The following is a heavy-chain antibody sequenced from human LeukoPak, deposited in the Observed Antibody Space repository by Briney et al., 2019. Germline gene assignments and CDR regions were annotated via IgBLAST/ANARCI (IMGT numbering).Heavy chain of an antibody. CDR2: IRYDGSNK. CDR3: AKDYSSASYYVDY. V-gene: IGHV3-30*02. J-gene: IGHJ4*02. Sequence: GGSLRLSCAASGFTFSSHGMHWVRQAPGKGLEWVAFIRYDGSNKYYAESVKGRFTIPRDNSKNTLYLEMNSLRAEHTAVYYCAKDYSSASYYVDYWGQGILVTVSS. D-gene: IGHD3-22*01. CDR1: GFTFSSHG.